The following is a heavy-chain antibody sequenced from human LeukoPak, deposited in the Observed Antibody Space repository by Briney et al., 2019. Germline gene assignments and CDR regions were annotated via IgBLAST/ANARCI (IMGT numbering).Heavy chain of an antibody. V-gene: IGHV3-23*01. J-gene: IGHJ4*02. Sequence: GGSLRLSCAASGFTFSSHSMAWVRQAPGKGLEWVSAISGSGGSTYYADSVKGRFTISRDNSKNTLYLQMNSLRAEDTAVYYCAKVRLRYFDWFGLFDYWGQGTLVTVSS. CDR3: AKVRLRYFDWFGLFDY. CDR1: GFTFSSHS. D-gene: IGHD3-9*01. CDR2: ISGSGGST.